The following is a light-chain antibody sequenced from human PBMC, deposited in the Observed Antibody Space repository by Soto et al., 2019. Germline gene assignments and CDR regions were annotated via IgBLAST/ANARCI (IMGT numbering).Light chain of an antibody. CDR3: LLYYGGALGV. V-gene: IGLV7-43*01. J-gene: IGLJ2*01. CDR1: TGAVTSGHF. Sequence: QAVVTQDPSLTVSPGGTVTLTCASITGAVTSGHFPNGVQQKPGQGPKSLIYSTSDKHSWTPARFSGSLLGGKAALTLSSVQPEDEAEDYCLLYYGGALGVFGGGTQLSVL. CDR2: STS.